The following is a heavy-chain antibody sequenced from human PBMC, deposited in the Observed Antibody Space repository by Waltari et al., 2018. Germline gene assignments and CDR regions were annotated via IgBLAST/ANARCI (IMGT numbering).Heavy chain of an antibody. V-gene: IGHV4-34*01. CDR2: INHSGST. CDR1: GGSFSGYY. J-gene: IGHJ5*02. D-gene: IGHD3-10*01. CDR3: ARGHVGSWFDP. Sequence: QVQLQQWGAGLLKPSETLSLTCAVYGGSFSGYYWSWIRQPQGKGLEWIGEINHSGSTNYNPSLKSRVTISVDTSKNQFSLKLSSVTAADTAVYYCARGHVGSWFDPWGQGTLVTVSS.